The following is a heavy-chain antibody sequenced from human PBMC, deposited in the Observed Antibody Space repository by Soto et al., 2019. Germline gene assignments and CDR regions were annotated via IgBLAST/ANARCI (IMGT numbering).Heavy chain of an antibody. V-gene: IGHV1-18*04. CDR2: ISAYNGNT. CDR3: AREMHCSGGSCYSGLGFDP. Sequence: ASVKVSCKASGCTFTSYGISWVRQSAGQGLEWMGWISAYNGNTNYAQKLQGRVTMTTDTSTSTAYMELRSLRSDDTAVYYCAREMHCSGGSCYSGLGFDPWGQGTLVTVSS. D-gene: IGHD2-15*01. CDR1: GCTFTSYG. J-gene: IGHJ5*02.